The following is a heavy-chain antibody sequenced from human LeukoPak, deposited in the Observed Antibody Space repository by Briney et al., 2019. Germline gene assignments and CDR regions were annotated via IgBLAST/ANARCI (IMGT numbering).Heavy chain of an antibody. V-gene: IGHV1-69*05. CDR2: IIPIFGTA. D-gene: IGHD1-26*01. Sequence: SVKVSCKASGGTFNNYAISWVRQAPGQGLEWMGRIIPIFGTADYAQKFQGRVTVTTDESTSTAYMELSRLRSEDTAVYYCARSGSYSNYYFDYWGQGTLVTVSS. CDR3: ARSGSYSNYYFDY. J-gene: IGHJ4*02. CDR1: GGTFNNYA.